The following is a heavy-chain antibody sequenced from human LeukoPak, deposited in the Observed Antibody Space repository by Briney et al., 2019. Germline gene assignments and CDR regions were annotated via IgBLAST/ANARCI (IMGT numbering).Heavy chain of an antibody. CDR1: GFTFGDYA. Sequence: SGGSLRLSCTASGFTFGDYAMSWIRQAPGKGLEWVGFIRSKAYGETADCAAYVKGRFTISRDDSKAIAYLQMNSLKTEDTAVYHCTRDRGAYNLYDYWGQGTLVTVSS. J-gene: IGHJ4*02. V-gene: IGHV3-49*03. D-gene: IGHD1-1*01. CDR2: IRSKAYGETA. CDR3: TRDRGAYNLYDY.